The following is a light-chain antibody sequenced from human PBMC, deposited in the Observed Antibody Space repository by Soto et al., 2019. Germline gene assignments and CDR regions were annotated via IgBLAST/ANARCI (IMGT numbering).Light chain of an antibody. J-gene: IGLJ3*02. Sequence: QSILTQPPSASGTPGQTITISCSGATSNIGSNPVGWFQQLPGTAPRLLIYSDDQRPSGVPDRISGSKSGTSASLAIRGLQSEDQADYYCATWDNSLSGWLFGGGTKLTVL. CDR1: TSNIGSNP. CDR2: SDD. V-gene: IGLV1-44*01. CDR3: ATWDNSLSGWL.